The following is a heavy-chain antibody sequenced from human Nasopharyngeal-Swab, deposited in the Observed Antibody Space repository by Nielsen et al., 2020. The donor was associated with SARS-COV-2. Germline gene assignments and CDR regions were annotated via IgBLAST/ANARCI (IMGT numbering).Heavy chain of an antibody. D-gene: IGHD5-24*01. Sequence: GESLKISCAASGFTPASFGMNWVRQAPGKGLEWVSSISSSGKYIYYANSVRGRFTISRDNAKSSLFLQMDSLRAEDTALYYCARDIGDGYNLLYYFDYWGPGTLVTVSS. CDR2: ISSSGKYI. V-gene: IGHV3-21*01. J-gene: IGHJ4*02. CDR3: ARDIGDGYNLLYYFDY. CDR1: GFTPASFG.